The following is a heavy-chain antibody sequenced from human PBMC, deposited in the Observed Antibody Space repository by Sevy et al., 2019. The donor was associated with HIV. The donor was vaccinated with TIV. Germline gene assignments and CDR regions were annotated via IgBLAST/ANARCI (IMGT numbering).Heavy chain of an antibody. CDR2: IKEDGSEK. D-gene: IGHD3-16*01. CDR3: ARRGSSYYYGMDV. J-gene: IGHJ6*02. CDR1: GFTFSRYW. Sequence: GGSLRLSCAASGFTFSRYWMSWVRQAPGKGLEWVANIKEDGSEKYYVDSVKGRFTISRDNAKNSLYLQMNSLGVEDTAVYYCARRGSSYYYGMDVWGQGTTVTASS. V-gene: IGHV3-7*01.